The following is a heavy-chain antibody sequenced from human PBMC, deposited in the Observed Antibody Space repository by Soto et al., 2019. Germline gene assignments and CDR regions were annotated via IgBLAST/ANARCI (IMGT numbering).Heavy chain of an antibody. CDR3: ARVYPSDTRYGYVGNNWFDP. CDR2: INPSGGST. CDR1: GYTFTSYY. V-gene: IGHV1-46*03. J-gene: IGHJ5*02. Sequence: QVQLVQSGAEVKKPGASVKASCKASGYTFTSYYMHWVRQAPGQGLEWMGIINPSGGSTSYAQKFQGRVPMTRYTSTSTVYMELSSLRSEGTAVYYCARVYPSDTRYGYVGNNWFDPWGQGTLVTVSS. D-gene: IGHD5-18*01.